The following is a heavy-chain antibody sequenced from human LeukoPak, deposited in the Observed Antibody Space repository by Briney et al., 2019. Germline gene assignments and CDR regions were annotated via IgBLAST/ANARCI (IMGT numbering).Heavy chain of an antibody. V-gene: IGHV4-59*08. CDR1: GGSISSYY. J-gene: IGHJ5*02. CDR2: IHYSGST. Sequence: SETLSLTCTVSGGSISSYYWSWIRQPPGKGLEWIGYIHYSGSTNYNPSLKSRVTISVDTSKNQFSLKLSSVTAADTAVYYCARRSLRSNWFDPWGQGTLVTVSS. CDR3: ARRSLRSNWFDP.